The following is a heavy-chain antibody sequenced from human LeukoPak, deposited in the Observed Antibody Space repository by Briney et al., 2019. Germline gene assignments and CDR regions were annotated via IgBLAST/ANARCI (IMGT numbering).Heavy chain of an antibody. CDR1: GDSVSSNSAA. D-gene: IGHD6-13*01. V-gene: IGHV6-1*01. CDR3: ARIAVASRVIDY. Sequence: SQTLSLTCVISGDSVSSNSAAWNWIRQSPSRGLEWLGRTYYRSEWSSDYAVSVKGRITISPDTSKNQFSLQLNSVTPEDTAVYYCARIAVASRVIDYWGQGSLVTVSS. J-gene: IGHJ4*02. CDR2: TYYRSEWSS.